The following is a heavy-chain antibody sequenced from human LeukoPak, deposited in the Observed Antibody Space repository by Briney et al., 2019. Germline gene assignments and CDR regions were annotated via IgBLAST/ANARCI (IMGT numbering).Heavy chain of an antibody. V-gene: IGHV4-38-2*02. D-gene: IGHD3-10*01. CDR2: VYHSGST. Sequence: SETLSLTFTVSGYSISSGYYWGWVRQPPGKGLEWIGTVYHSGSTYYNPSLRSRVTISVDTSKNQFSLKLSSVTAADTAVYYCARRSTMVRGVVDWGQGTLVTVSS. CDR3: ARRSTMVRGVVD. CDR1: GYSISSGYY. J-gene: IGHJ4*02.